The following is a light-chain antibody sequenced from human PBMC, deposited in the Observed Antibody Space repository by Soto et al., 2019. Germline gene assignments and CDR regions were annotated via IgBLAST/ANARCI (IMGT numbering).Light chain of an antibody. J-gene: IGKJ4*01. V-gene: IGKV1-9*01. CDR1: QGISSF. CDR2: AAS. Sequence: DIPLTQSPSFLSASIGDKVTITCRASQGISSFLAWFQQKPGKPPNLLIYAASALQSGVPSRFSGSGSGTEFTLTISSLQPEDFATYYCQQLNSYPLTFGGGTKVEVK. CDR3: QQLNSYPLT.